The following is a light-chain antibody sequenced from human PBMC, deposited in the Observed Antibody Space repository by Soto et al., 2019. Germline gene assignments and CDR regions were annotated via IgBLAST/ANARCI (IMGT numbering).Light chain of an antibody. CDR3: QQYNNWPPRYT. Sequence: EIVMTQSPATLSVSPGERATLSCRASQSVNSNLAWYQQKPGQAPRLLIYGASTRATGIPDRFSGSGSGTDFTLTISSLESEDFAVYSCQQYNNWPPRYTFGQGTKLEIK. V-gene: IGKV3-15*01. CDR2: GAS. J-gene: IGKJ2*01. CDR1: QSVNSN.